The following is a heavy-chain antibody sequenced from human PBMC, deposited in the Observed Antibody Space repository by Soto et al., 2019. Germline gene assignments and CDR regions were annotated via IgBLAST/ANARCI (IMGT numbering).Heavy chain of an antibody. CDR2: IIPILGIA. J-gene: IGHJ4*02. CDR1: GGTFSSYT. CDR3: AMEYCSATSCYKDY. Sequence: QVQLAQSGAEVKKPXSSVKVSCKASGGTFSSYTISWVRQAPGQGLEWMGRIIPILGIANYAQKFQGRVTITADKSTSTAYMERSSLRSEDTAVYYCAMEYCSATSCYKDYWGQGTLVTVSS. D-gene: IGHD2-2*02. V-gene: IGHV1-69*02.